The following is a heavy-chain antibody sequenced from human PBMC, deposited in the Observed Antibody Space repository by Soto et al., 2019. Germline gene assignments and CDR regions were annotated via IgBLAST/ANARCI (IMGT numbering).Heavy chain of an antibody. Sequence: GGSLRLSCAASGFTFSDYYMSWIRQAPGRGLEWVSSISGSGSSIYYADSVKGRFTISRDNSKNTLYLQMNSLRAEDTAVYYCAKDLNSSGALDYWGQGTLVTVSS. CDR2: ISGSGSSI. CDR1: GFTFSDYY. D-gene: IGHD3-3*01. J-gene: IGHJ4*02. CDR3: AKDLNSSGALDY. V-gene: IGHV3-23*01.